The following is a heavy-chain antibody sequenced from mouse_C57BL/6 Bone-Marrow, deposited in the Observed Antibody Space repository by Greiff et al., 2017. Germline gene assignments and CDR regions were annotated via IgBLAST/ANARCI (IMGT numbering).Heavy chain of an antibody. CDR1: GYTFTAYW. D-gene: IGHD1-1*01. Sequence: QVQLQQSGAELMKPGASVKLSCKATGYTFTAYWIEWVKQRPGHGLEWIGDILPGSGSTNYNVKFKGKATFTADTSSNTAYMQLSSLTTEDSAIYYCFYGSSFDYWGQGTTLTVSS. CDR3: FYGSSFDY. CDR2: ILPGSGST. J-gene: IGHJ2*01. V-gene: IGHV1-9*01.